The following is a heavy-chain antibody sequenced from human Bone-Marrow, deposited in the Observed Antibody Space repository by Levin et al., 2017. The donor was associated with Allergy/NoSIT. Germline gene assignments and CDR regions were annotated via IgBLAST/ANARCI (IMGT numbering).Heavy chain of an antibody. D-gene: IGHD1-26*01. V-gene: IGHV4-59*01. J-gene: IGHJ4*02. CDR2: IYYSGST. Sequence: PGGSLRLSCTVSAASTGSFYWSWVRQSPGRGLEHIAYIYYSGSTDYNPSLRNRVTLSVDTSKNQLSLRLSSVTAADTAVYYCASTRGGGSYYPHFDHWGQGILVIVSS. CDR1: AASTGSFY. CDR3: ASTRGGGSYYPHFDH.